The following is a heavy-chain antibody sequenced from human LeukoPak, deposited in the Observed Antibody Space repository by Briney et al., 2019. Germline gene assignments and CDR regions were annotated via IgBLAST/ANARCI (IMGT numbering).Heavy chain of an antibody. CDR3: ARGFLVGYSNRILDP. CDR2: INHSGST. J-gene: IGHJ5*02. CDR1: GGSFSGYY. V-gene: IGHV4-34*01. Sequence: SETLSLTCAVYGGSFSGYYWSWIRQPPGKGLEWIGEINHSGSTNYNPSLKSRVTISVDTSKNQFSLKLSSVTAADTAVYYCARGFLVGYSNRILDPWGQGTLVTVSS. D-gene: IGHD5-18*01.